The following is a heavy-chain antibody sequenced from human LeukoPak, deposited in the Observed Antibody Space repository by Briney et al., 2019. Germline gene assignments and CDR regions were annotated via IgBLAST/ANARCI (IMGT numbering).Heavy chain of an antibody. CDR3: AKGGSYPIDY. CDR2: LNSDGSST. CDR1: GFTFSSYW. D-gene: IGHD1-26*01. J-gene: IGHJ4*02. Sequence: GGSLRLSCAASGFTFSSYWMHWVRQAPGKGLVWISRLNSDGSSTGYADSVKGRFTISRDNAKNTLYLQMNSLRAEDTAVYYCAKGGSYPIDYWGQGALVTVSS. V-gene: IGHV3-74*01.